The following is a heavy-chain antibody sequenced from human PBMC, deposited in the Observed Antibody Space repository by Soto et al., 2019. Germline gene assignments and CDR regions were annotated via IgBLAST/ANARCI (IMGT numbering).Heavy chain of an antibody. CDR2: IWYDGSNK. Sequence: QVQLVESGGGVVQPGRSLRLSCAASGFTFSSYGMHWVRQAPGKGLEWVAVIWYDGSNKYYADSVKGRFTISRDNSKNTLYLQMNSLRAEDTAVYYCARELGEYQLLTFLSGWFDPWGQGTLVTVSS. V-gene: IGHV3-33*01. CDR1: GFTFSSYG. CDR3: ARELGEYQLLTFLSGWFDP. J-gene: IGHJ5*02. D-gene: IGHD2-2*01.